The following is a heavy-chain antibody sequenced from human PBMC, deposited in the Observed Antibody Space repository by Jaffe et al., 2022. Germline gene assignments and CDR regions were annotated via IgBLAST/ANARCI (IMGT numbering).Heavy chain of an antibody. J-gene: IGHJ3*02. V-gene: IGHV1-69*05. D-gene: IGHD2-21*02. CDR1: GGTFSSYA. Sequence: QVQLVQSGAEVKKPGSSVKVSCKASGGTFSSYAISWVRQAPGQGLEWMGGIIPIFGTANYAQKFQGRVTITTDESTSTAYMELSSLRSEDTAVYYCARAGVVVTAIPHDAFDIWGQGTMVTVSS. CDR3: ARAGVVVTAIPHDAFDI. CDR2: IIPIFGTA.